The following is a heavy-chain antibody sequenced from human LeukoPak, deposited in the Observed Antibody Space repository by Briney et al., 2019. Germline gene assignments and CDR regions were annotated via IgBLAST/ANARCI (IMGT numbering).Heavy chain of an antibody. CDR1: GFTFSSYA. V-gene: IGHV3-23*01. CDR2: ISGTSGRT. CDR3: AKPARTDYADY. J-gene: IGHJ4*02. Sequence: GGSLRLSCAASGFTFSSYAMNWVRQAPGKGLEWVSSISGTSGRTYYADFVKGRFTISRDNSKNTLYLQITILRAEDTAVYYWAKPARTDYADYWGQETLVTVSS. D-gene: IGHD1-14*01.